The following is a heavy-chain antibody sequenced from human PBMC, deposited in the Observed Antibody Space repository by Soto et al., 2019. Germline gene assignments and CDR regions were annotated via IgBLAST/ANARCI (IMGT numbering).Heavy chain of an antibody. V-gene: IGHV4-59*08. J-gene: IGHJ6*03. CDR3: ASSRRGYYYYMDV. CDR1: GGSISSYY. D-gene: IGHD2-15*01. CDR2: IYYSGST. Sequence: SETLSLTCTFSGGSISSYYWSWIRQPPGKGLEWIGYIYYSGSTNYNPSLKSRVTISVDTSKNQFSLKLSSVTAADTAVYYCASSRRGYYYYMDVWGKGTTVTVSS.